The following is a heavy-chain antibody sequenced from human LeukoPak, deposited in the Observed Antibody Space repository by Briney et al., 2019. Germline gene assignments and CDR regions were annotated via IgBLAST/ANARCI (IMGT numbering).Heavy chain of an antibody. D-gene: IGHD6-6*01. CDR3: AREGSATARPFVSNDC. CDR2: IHTSGNT. CDR1: GGSISNFY. Sequence: SETLSLTCTVSGGSISNFYWSWIRQPAGKGLEWVGRIHTSGNTDYNPSLKSRVTMPLDTSKNQFSLRLNSMTAADTAVYYCAREGSATARPFVSNDCWGQGTLVTVSS. V-gene: IGHV4-4*07. J-gene: IGHJ4*02.